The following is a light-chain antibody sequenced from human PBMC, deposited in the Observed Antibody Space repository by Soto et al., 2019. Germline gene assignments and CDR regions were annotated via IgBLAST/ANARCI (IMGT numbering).Light chain of an antibody. J-gene: IGKJ3*01. CDR1: QSVSSY. V-gene: IGKV3-11*01. CDR2: DAS. Sequence: EIVLTQSPATLSLSPGERATLSCRASQSVSSYLAWYQQKPGQAPRLLIYDASNRATGIPARFSGSGSGTDFTLTISSLEPEDFAVYYCQQRSNWGGTFGPG. CDR3: QQRSNWGGT.